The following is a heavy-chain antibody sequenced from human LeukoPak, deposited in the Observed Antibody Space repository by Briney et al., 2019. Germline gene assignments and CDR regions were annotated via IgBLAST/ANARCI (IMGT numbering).Heavy chain of an antibody. Sequence: NASETLSLTCTVSGGSISSYYWSWIRQPPGKGLEWIGYIYYSGSTNYNPSLNSRVTISVDTSKNQFSLKLSSVTAADTAVYYCARQYCSGGSCYSDYFDCWGQGTLVTVSS. CDR1: GGSISSYY. J-gene: IGHJ4*02. CDR2: IYYSGST. V-gene: IGHV4-59*01. D-gene: IGHD2-15*01. CDR3: ARQYCSGGSCYSDYFDC.